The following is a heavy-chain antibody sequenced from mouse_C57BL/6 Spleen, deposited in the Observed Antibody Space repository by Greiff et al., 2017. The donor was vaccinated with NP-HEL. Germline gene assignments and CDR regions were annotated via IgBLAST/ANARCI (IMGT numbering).Heavy chain of an antibody. J-gene: IGHJ3*01. CDR2: INPNNGGT. CDR3: ARSGGLRRGAWFAY. D-gene: IGHD2-4*01. Sequence: EVQLQQSGPELVKPGASVKISCKASGYTFTDYYMNWVKQSHGKSLEWIGDINPNNGGTSYNQKFKGKATLTVDKSSSTAYMELRSLTSEDSAVYYCARSGGLRRGAWFAYWGQGTLVTVSA. CDR1: GYTFTDYY. V-gene: IGHV1-26*01.